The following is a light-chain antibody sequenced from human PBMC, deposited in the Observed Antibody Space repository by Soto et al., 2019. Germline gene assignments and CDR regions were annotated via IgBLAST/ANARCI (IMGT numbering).Light chain of an antibody. CDR1: QSISSY. J-gene: IGKJ1*01. CDR2: AAS. Sequence: DIQMTQSPSSLSASVGDRVTITCRASQSISSYLNRYQQKPGKAPKLLIYAASSLQSGVPSRFSGSGSGTDFTLTISSLQPEDFATYYCPQSYSTPRTFGQGTKVDIK. CDR3: PQSYSTPRT. V-gene: IGKV1-39*01.